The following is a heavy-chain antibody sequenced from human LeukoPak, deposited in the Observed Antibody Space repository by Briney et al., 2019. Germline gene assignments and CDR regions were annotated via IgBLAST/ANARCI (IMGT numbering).Heavy chain of an antibody. J-gene: IGHJ3*02. CDR1: GFTFSSYG. D-gene: IGHD3-16*01. CDR2: IRYDGSNK. CDR3: AENGGGGAIDAFDI. V-gene: IGHV3-30*02. Sequence: GGSLRLSCAASGFTFSSYGMHWVRQAPGKGLEWVAFIRYDGSNKYYADSVKGRFTISRDNSKNTLYLQMNSLRAEDTAVYYWAENGGGGAIDAFDIWGQGTMVTVSS.